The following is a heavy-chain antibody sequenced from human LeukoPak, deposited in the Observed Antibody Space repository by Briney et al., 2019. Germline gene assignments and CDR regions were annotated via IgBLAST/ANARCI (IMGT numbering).Heavy chain of an antibody. Sequence: ASVKVSCKASGYTFTSYDINWVRQATGQGLEWMGWMNPNSGNTGYAQKFQGRVTMTRDTSTSTVYMELSSLRSEDTAVYYCARDWRDSPDAFDIWGQGTMVTVSS. CDR3: ARDWRDSPDAFDI. CDR1: GYTFTSYD. J-gene: IGHJ3*02. CDR2: MNPNSGNT. V-gene: IGHV1-8*01. D-gene: IGHD3/OR15-3a*01.